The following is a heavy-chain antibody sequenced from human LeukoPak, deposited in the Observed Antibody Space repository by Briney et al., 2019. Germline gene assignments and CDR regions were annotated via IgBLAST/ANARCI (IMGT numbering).Heavy chain of an antibody. CDR3: ARQTPAPKP. D-gene: IGHD1-14*01. CDR2: IHYSGTT. J-gene: IGHJ5*02. Sequence: SETLSLTCTVSGGSISSSNFYWGWIRQPPGKGLKWIGRIHYSGTTNYNPSNKSRVTMFVDTSKNQYSLKLTSVTAADTAVYYCARQTPAPKPWGQGIRVTVS. CDR1: GGSISSSNFY. V-gene: IGHV4-39*01.